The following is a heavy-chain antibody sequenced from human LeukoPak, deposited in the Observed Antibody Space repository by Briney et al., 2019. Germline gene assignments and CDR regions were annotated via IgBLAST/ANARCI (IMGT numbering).Heavy chain of an antibody. CDR2: IRSKANSYAT. CDR3: TRLGYCSSTSCYNDY. V-gene: IGHV3-73*01. Sequence: GGSLKLSCAASGFTFSGSAMHWVRQASGKGLEWVGRIRSKANSYATAYAASVKGRFTISRDDSKNTAYLQMNSLKTEDTAVYYCTRLGYCSSTSCYNDYWGQGTLVTVSS. CDR1: GFTFSGSA. J-gene: IGHJ4*02. D-gene: IGHD2-2*02.